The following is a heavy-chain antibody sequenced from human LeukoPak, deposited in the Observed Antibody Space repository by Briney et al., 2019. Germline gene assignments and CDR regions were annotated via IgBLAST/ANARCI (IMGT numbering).Heavy chain of an antibody. D-gene: IGHD6-6*01. CDR1: GFTFSGSG. CDR3: TRPGSSTSDY. Sequence: PGGSLRLSCAASGFTFSGSGMHWVRQASGKGLEWVGRIRSKANSYATAYAASVKGRFTISRDDSKNTAYLQMNSLKTEDTAVYHCTRPGSSTSDYWGQGTLVTVSS. CDR2: IRSKANSYAT. V-gene: IGHV3-73*01. J-gene: IGHJ4*02.